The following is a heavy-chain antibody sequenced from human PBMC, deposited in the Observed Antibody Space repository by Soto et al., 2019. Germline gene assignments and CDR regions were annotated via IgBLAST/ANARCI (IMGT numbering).Heavy chain of an antibody. CDR3: ATSYGNAWYTY. J-gene: IGHJ4*02. CDR1: GGSFSGYH. CDR2: VNHRGST. D-gene: IGHD6-13*01. Sequence: TSETLSLTCAVYGGSFSGYHWSWIRQSPGKGLEWIGEVNHRGSTNYNPSLKSRVTISVDTSKNQFTLKLTSVTVADTAVYYCATSYGNAWYTYWGQGTQVTVSS. V-gene: IGHV4-34*01.